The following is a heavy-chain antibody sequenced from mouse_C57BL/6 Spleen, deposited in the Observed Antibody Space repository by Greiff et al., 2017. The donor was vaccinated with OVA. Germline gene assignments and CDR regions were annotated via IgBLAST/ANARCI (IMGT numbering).Heavy chain of an antibody. CDR2: IYPGDGDT. J-gene: IGHJ3*01. V-gene: IGHV1-80*01. D-gene: IGHD1-1*01. CDR3: ARCPYGSSSWFAY. CDR1: GYAFSSYW. Sequence: QVQLKQSGAELVKPGASVKISCKASGYAFSSYWMNWVKQRPGTGLEWIGQIYPGDGDTNYNGKFKGKATLTADKSSSTAYMQLSSLTSEDSAVYFCARCPYGSSSWFAYWGQGTLVTVSA.